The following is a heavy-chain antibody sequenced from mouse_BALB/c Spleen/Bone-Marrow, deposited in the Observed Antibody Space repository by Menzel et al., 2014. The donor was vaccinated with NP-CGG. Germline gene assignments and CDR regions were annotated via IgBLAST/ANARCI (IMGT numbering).Heavy chain of an antibody. CDR3: ARQGVYYGKSYYAMDY. D-gene: IGHD2-1*01. V-gene: IGHV5-12-2*01. J-gene: IGHJ4*01. CDR2: ISNGGGST. CDR1: GFTFSSYT. Sequence: ESGGGLVQPGGSLKLSCAASGFTFSSYTMSWVRQTPEKRLEWVAYISNGGGSTYFPDTVKGRFTISRDNAKNTLYLQMSSLKSEDTAMYYCARQGVYYGKSYYAMDYWGQGTSVTVSS.